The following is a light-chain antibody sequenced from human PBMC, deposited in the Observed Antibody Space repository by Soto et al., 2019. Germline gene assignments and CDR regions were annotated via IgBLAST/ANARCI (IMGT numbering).Light chain of an antibody. V-gene: IGLV5-45*03. Sequence: QSVLTQPSSLSASPGASATLTCTLRSAINVSTYGIYWYQHRPASPRQYLLRYKSDSGKQQGSGVPSRFSGSKDASATAGILRISGLEYEDEADYACMIWHLSAVVFGGGTKLTV. CDR3: MIWHLSAVV. CDR1: SAINVSTYG. CDR2: YKSDSGK. J-gene: IGLJ2*01.